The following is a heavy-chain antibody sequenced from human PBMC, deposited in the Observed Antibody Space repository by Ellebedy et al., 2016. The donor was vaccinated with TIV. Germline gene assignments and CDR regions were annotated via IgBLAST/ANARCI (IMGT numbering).Heavy chain of an antibody. CDR1: GFTFSDYY. J-gene: IGHJ4*02. CDR2: ISSSGSTI. V-gene: IGHV3-11*04. CDR3: ARVGSMVRGVIIAYFDY. D-gene: IGHD3-10*01. Sequence: GESLKISCAASGFTFSDYYMSWIRQAPGKGLEWVSYISSSGSTIYYADSVKGRFTISRDNAKNSLYLQMNSLRAEDTAVYYCARVGSMVRGVIIAYFDYWGQGTLVTVSS.